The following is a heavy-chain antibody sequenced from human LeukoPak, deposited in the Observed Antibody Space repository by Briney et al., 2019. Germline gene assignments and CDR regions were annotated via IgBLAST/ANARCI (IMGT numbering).Heavy chain of an antibody. CDR2: ISGNGGRT. J-gene: IGHJ5*02. V-gene: IGHV3-23*01. D-gene: IGHD5-18*01. CDR3: AKVAQMDTVLGKFDN. CDR1: GFTFSSYA. Sequence: GGSLRLSCAASGFTFSSYAMSWVRQAPGKGLEWGSVISGNGGRTYHADSVKGRFTISRDNSRNTLFLQMNSLRAEDTAVYYCAKVAQMDTVLGKFDNWGQGTLVTVSS.